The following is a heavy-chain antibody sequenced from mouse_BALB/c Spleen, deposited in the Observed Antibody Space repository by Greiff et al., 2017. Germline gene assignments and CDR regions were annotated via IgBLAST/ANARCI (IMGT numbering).Heavy chain of an antibody. V-gene: IGHV5-12-2*01. D-gene: IGHD2-2*01. CDR2: ISNGGGST. Sequence: EAKLVESGGGLVQPGGSLKLSCAASGFTFSSYTMSWVRQTPEKRLEWVAYISNGGGSTYYPDTVKGRFTISRDNAKNTLYLQMSSLKSEDTAMYYCARHHYGYDYFDYWGQGTTLTVSS. J-gene: IGHJ2*01. CDR3: ARHHYGYDYFDY. CDR1: GFTFSSYT.